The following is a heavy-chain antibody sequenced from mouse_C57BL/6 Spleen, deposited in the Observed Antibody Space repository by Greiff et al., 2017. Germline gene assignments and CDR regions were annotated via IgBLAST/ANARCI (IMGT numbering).Heavy chain of an antibody. Sequence: QVHVKQPGAELVKPGASVKMSCKASGYTFTSYWITWVKQRPGQGLEWIGDIYPGSGSTNYNEKFKSKATLTVDTSSSTAYMQLSSLTSEDSAVYYCARHLLGYAMDYWGQGTSVTVSS. V-gene: IGHV1-55*01. CDR1: GYTFTSYW. J-gene: IGHJ4*01. D-gene: IGHD1-1*01. CDR3: ARHLLGYAMDY. CDR2: IYPGSGST.